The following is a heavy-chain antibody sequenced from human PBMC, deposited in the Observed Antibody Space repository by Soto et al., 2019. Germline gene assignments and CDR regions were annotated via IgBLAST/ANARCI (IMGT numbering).Heavy chain of an antibody. CDR3: ANNDSDSSEYYYYGMDV. CDR2: IIPILGIA. J-gene: IGHJ6*02. V-gene: IGHV1-69*02. Sequence: QVQLVQSGAEVKKPGSSVKVSCKASGGTFSSYIISWVRQAPGQGLEWMGRIIPILGIANYAQKFQGRVTITADKSTSTAYMELSSLRSADTAVYYCANNDSDSSEYYYYGMDVWGQGTTVTVSS. CDR1: GGTFSSYI. D-gene: IGHD3-22*01.